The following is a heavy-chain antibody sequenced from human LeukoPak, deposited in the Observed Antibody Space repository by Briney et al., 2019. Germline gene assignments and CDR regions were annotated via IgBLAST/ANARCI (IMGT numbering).Heavy chain of an antibody. J-gene: IGHJ4*02. CDR1: GGSFSGYY. Sequence: SETLSLTCAVYGGSFSGYYWSWIRQPPGKGLEWIGEINHSGSTNYNPSLKSRVTISVDTSKNQFSLKLSSVTAADTAVYYCAGRDSYSSSWYGFDYWGQGTLVTVSS. CDR2: INHSGST. CDR3: AGRDSYSSSWYGFDY. V-gene: IGHV4-34*01. D-gene: IGHD6-13*01.